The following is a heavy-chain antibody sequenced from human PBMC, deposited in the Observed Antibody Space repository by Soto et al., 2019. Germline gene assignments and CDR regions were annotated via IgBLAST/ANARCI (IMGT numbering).Heavy chain of an antibody. CDR2: INMDGSST. Sequence: VQLVESGGGLVQPGGSLRLSCAASGFTFTSNWMYWLRQAPGKGLVWVSRINMDGSSTTYADFVKDRFIVSRDNAKNTLYLQMNGLRVEDAAVYYCATVANSGSFFAYWGQGTQVTVSS. CDR3: ATVANSGSFFAY. CDR1: GFTFTSNW. V-gene: IGHV3-74*01. J-gene: IGHJ4*02. D-gene: IGHD1-26*01.